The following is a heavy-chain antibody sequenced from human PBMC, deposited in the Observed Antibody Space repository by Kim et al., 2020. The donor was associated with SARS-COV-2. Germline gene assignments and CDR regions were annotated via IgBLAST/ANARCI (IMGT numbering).Heavy chain of an antibody. V-gene: IGHV3-15*01. D-gene: IGHD6-19*01. CDR2: IKSKTDGGTT. Sequence: GGSLRLSCAASGFTFSNAWMSWVRQAPGKGLEWVGRIKSKTDGGTTDYAAPVKGRFTISRDDSKNTLYLQMNSLKTEDTAVYYCTTAVSSSGWYGVDYWGQGTLVTVSS. J-gene: IGHJ4*02. CDR3: TTAVSSSGWYGVDY. CDR1: GFTFSNAW.